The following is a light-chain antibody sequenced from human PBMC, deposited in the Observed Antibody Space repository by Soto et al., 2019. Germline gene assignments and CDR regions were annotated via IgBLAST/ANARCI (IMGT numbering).Light chain of an antibody. Sequence: EIVLTQSPATLSLSPGERATLSCRASQSASSYLAWYQQKPGQAPRLLIYDASNRATGIPARFSGSGSGTDFTLTISSLEPEDFAVYYCQQRSNWRGLTFGGGTKVEIK. J-gene: IGKJ4*01. CDR2: DAS. V-gene: IGKV3-11*01. CDR3: QQRSNWRGLT. CDR1: QSASSY.